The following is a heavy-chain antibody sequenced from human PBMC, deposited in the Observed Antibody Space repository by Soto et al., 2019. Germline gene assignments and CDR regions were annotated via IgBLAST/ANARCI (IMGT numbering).Heavy chain of an antibody. CDR3: ANSGYSRSWYWWFDP. V-gene: IGHV3-23*01. CDR2: ISGSGGST. CDR1: GFTFSSYA. Sequence: GGSLRLSCAASGFTFSSYAMSWVRQAPGKGLEWVSAISGSGGSTYYEDSVKGRFTISRDNSKNTLYLQMNSLRAEDTAVYYCANSGYSRSWYWWFDPWGQGTLVTVSS. J-gene: IGHJ5*02. D-gene: IGHD6-13*01.